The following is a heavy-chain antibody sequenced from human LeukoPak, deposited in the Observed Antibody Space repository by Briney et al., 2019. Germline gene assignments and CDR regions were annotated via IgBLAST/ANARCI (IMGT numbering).Heavy chain of an antibody. V-gene: IGHV3-30-3*01. CDR1: GFTFSSYA. CDR2: ISYDGSNK. Sequence: GRSLRLSCAASGFTFSSYAMHWVRQAPGKGLEWVAVISYDGSNKYYADSVKGRFTISRDNSKNTLYLQMNSLRAEDTAVYYCAKDRDVYGMDVWGQGTTVTVSS. CDR3: AKDRDVYGMDV. J-gene: IGHJ6*02.